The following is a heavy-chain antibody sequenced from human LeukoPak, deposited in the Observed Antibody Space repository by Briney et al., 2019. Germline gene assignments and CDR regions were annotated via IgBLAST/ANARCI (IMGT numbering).Heavy chain of an antibody. Sequence: SETLSPTCTVSGGSISSYYWSWLRQPPGKGLEWIGYIYYSGSTNYNPSLKSRVTISVDTSKNQFSLKLSSVTAADTAVYYCARFLVTTYAFDIWGQGTMVTVSS. CDR2: IYYSGST. D-gene: IGHD4-17*01. CDR3: ARFLVTTYAFDI. V-gene: IGHV4-59*01. J-gene: IGHJ3*02. CDR1: GGSISSYY.